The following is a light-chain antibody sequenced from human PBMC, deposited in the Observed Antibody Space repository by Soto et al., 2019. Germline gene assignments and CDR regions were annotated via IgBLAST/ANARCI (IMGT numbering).Light chain of an antibody. J-gene: IGLJ3*02. CDR1: SGHRTYI. CDR2: LEGSGSY. V-gene: IGLV4-60*03. CDR3: ETWDSNSRV. Sequence: QTVVTQSSSASASLGSSVKLTCTLSSGHRTYIIAWHQQQPGKAPRYLMKLEGSGSYNKGSGVPDRFSGSSSGADRYLTISNHQSEDEGDYYCETWDSNSRVFGGGTTLNVL.